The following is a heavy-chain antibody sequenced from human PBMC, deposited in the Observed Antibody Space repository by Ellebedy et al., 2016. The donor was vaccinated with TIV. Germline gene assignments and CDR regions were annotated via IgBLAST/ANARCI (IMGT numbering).Heavy chain of an antibody. CDR1: GFTFSSYA. D-gene: IGHD5-18*01. CDR3: AREGDTAMVHGMDV. Sequence: GESLKISCAVSGFTFSSYAMSWVRQAPGKGLEWVSSLSGSGGSTYYADSVKGRFTISRDNSKNTLYLQMNSLRAEDTAVYCAREGDTAMVHGMDVWGQGTTVTVSS. J-gene: IGHJ6*02. V-gene: IGHV3-23*01. CDR2: LSGSGGST.